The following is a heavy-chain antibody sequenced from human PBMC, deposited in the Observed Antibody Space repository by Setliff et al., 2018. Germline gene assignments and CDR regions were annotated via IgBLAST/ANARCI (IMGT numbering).Heavy chain of an antibody. D-gene: IGHD6-13*01. J-gene: IGHJ3*01. Sequence: SVKVSCKASGGTFSSYGISWVRQAPGQGLEWMGGTIPMFGTTDYARKFQGRVTIITDESTSTAYLQWSTLKASDTAMYYCARLGSSSWYNDVFDFWGPGTMVTVSS. CDR2: TIPMFGTT. CDR3: ARLGSSSWYNDVFDF. V-gene: IGHV1-69*05. CDR1: GGTFSSYG.